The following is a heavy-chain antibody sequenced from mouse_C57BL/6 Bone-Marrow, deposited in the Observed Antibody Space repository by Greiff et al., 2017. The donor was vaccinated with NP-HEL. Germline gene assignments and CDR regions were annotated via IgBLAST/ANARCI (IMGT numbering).Heavy chain of an antibody. D-gene: IGHD1-1*01. CDR3: ARGEYYGSSYNYFDY. V-gene: IGHV1-47*01. J-gene: IGHJ2*01. CDR2: FHPYNDDT. CDR1: GYTFTTYP. Sequence: QVQLKESGAELVKPGASVKMSCKASGYTFTTYPIEWMKQNHGKSLEWIGNFHPYNDDTKYNEKFKGKATLTVEKSSSTVYLELSRLTSDDSAVYYCARGEYYGSSYNYFDYWGQGTTLTVSS.